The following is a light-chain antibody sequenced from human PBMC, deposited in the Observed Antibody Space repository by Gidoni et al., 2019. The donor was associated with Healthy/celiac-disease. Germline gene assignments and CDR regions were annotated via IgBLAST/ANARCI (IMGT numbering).Light chain of an antibody. Sequence: DIVMTQSPLSLPVTPGEPASISCRSSQSLLHSNGYKYLDWYLQKPGHSPQLLIYLGSNRASGVPDRFSGSGSGTDFTLKISRVEAEDVGVYYCMQALQTPDTFGQGTKLEIK. CDR1: QSLLHSNGYKY. V-gene: IGKV2-28*01. CDR2: LGS. J-gene: IGKJ2*01. CDR3: MQALQTPDT.